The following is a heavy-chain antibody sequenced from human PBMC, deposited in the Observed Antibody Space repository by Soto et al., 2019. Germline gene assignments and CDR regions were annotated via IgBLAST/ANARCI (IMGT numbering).Heavy chain of an antibody. V-gene: IGHV1-69*13. J-gene: IGHJ5*02. CDR1: GGTFSSYA. D-gene: IGHD6-13*01. CDR3: ARGKGSSWTMSVVGCWFDP. CDR2: IIPIFGTA. Sequence: GASVKVSCKASGGTFSSYAISWVRQAPGQGLEWMGGIIPIFGTANYAQKFQGRVTITADESTSTAYMELSSLRSEDTAVYYCARGKGSSWTMSVVGCWFDPWGQGTLVTVSS.